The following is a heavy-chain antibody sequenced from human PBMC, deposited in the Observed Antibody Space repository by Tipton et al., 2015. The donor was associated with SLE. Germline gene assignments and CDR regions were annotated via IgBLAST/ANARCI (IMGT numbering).Heavy chain of an antibody. CDR1: GGSISSYY. Sequence: TLSLTCTVSGGSISSYYWSWIRQPPGKGLEWIGYIYYSGSTNYNPSLKSRVTKSVDTSKNQFSLKLSSVAAADTAAYYCARLIWFGELGAFDIWGQGTMVTVSS. J-gene: IGHJ3*02. CDR2: IYYSGST. V-gene: IGHV4-59*01. CDR3: ARLIWFGELGAFDI. D-gene: IGHD3-10*01.